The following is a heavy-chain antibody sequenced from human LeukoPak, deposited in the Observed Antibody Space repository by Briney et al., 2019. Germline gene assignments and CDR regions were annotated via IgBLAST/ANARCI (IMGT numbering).Heavy chain of an antibody. CDR3: ARGILWFGDDV. V-gene: IGHV1-8*01. D-gene: IGHD3-10*01. CDR2: MNPNSGNT. J-gene: IGHJ6*04. CDR1: GYTFTNYD. Sequence: ASVKVSCKASGYTFTNYDINWVRQATGQGLEWMGWMNPNSGNTGYAQKFEGRVTMTRNTSISTAYMELSSLRSEDTAVYYCARGILWFGDDVWGKGTTVTISS.